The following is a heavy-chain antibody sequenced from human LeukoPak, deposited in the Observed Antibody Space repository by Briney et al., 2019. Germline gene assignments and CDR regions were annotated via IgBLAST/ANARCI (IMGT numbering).Heavy chain of an antibody. D-gene: IGHD3-22*01. Sequence: GRSLRLSCAASGFTFSSNYMSWVRQAPGKGLEWVSVIYSGGSTYYADSVKGRFTISRDNSKNTLYLQMNSLRAEDTAVYYCAKAGGYSPLIYYYYYMDVWGKGTTVTVSS. CDR3: AKAGGYSPLIYYYYYMDV. V-gene: IGHV3-53*05. J-gene: IGHJ6*03. CDR1: GFTFSSNY. CDR2: IYSGGST.